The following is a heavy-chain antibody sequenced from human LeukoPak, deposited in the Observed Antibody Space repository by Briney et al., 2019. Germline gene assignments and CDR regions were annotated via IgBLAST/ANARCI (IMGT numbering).Heavy chain of an antibody. V-gene: IGHV4-39*01. J-gene: IGHJ4*02. Sequence: KPSETLSLTCTVSGGSISSMSYYSGWIRQPPGKGLEWIGSMYYSGNTYYNPSLKSRVTISVDTSKNQFSLKLSSVTAADTAVYYRARKVSPDYSRCGYWRQGTLVTVSS. CDR3: ARKVSPDYSRCGY. CDR2: MYYSGNT. D-gene: IGHD4/OR15-4a*01. CDR1: GGSISSMSYY.